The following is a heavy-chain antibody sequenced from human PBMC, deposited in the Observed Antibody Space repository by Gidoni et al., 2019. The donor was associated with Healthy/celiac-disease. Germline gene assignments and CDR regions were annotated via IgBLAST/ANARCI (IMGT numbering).Heavy chain of an antibody. Sequence: QVQLVESGGGVVQPGRSLRLSCAASGFTFSSYAMHWVRQAPGKGLEWVAVISYDGSNKYYADSVKGRFTISRDNSKNTLYLQMNSLRAEDTAVYYCARDPTLRPRLWFGDQGWVDIWGQGTMVTVSS. CDR2: ISYDGSNK. CDR1: GFTFSSYA. D-gene: IGHD3-10*01. V-gene: IGHV3-30-3*01. CDR3: ARDPTLRPRLWFGDQGWVDI. J-gene: IGHJ3*02.